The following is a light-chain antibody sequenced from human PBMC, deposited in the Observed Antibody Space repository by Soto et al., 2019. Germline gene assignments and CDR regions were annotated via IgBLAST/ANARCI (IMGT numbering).Light chain of an antibody. CDR2: GAS. Sequence: MTQSPSTLSGSVGDRVTITCRASQSVDINLAWYQQKPGQAPRLLIYGASTRATDMPGRFSGRGSGTEFTLTISSLQSEDYAVYYCQQYRNWPRTFGQGTKV. CDR3: QQYRNWPRT. V-gene: IGKV3-15*01. CDR1: QSVDIN. J-gene: IGKJ1*01.